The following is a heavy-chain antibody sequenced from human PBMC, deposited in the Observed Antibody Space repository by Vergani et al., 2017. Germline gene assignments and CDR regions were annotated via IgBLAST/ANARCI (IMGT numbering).Heavy chain of an antibody. Sequence: QAQLGQSDSEVKKPGSSVKVSCKASGATFRSNTISWVRQVPGQGLEWMGRIIPVLGKTKYAQDFQGRLTITADTSTSTAYMELTSLRSQDTAVYYCARDPRGYGGDPEDYYYGMDVWGQGTTVTVSS. J-gene: IGHJ6*02. CDR1: GATFRSNT. V-gene: IGHV1-69*04. CDR2: IIPVLGKT. CDR3: ARDPRGYGGDPEDYYYGMDV. D-gene: IGHD2-21*02.